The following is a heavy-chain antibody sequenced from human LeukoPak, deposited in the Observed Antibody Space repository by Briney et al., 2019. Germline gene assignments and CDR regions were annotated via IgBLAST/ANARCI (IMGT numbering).Heavy chain of an antibody. CDR2: LSSSGGST. J-gene: IGHJ4*02. CDR3: ARDLYRVYKGDYFDY. D-gene: IGHD5/OR15-5a*01. V-gene: IGHV3-23*01. CDR1: GFFFSNYD. Sequence: GGSLRLSCVASGFFFSNYDMNWVRQAPGKGLEWVSGLSSSGGSTFYADSVKGRFTISRDNSKNTVYLQMNSLRVEDTAVYYCARDLYRVYKGDYFDYWGQGTLVTVSS.